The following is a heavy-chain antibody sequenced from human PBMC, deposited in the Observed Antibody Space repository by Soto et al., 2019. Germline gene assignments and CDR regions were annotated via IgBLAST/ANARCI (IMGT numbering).Heavy chain of an antibody. CDR2: ISDGGST. Sequence: SETLSLTCNVSGGSIYTYYWNWIRQSPGKGLEWIGYISDGGSTNYNPSHKSRVTISVDTSKNQFSLKLSSVTAADTAVYYCARASPEDHFDYWGQGTLVTVSS. V-gene: IGHV4-59*01. J-gene: IGHJ4*02. CDR1: GGSIYTYY. CDR3: ARASPEDHFDY.